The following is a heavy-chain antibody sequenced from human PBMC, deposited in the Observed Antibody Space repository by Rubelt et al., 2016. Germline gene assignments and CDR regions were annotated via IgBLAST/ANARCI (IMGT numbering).Heavy chain of an antibody. CDR1: GFSFDDYG. CDR2: INWSSKRL. V-gene: IGHV3-9*01. D-gene: IGHD2-21*01. Sequence: EVQLVESGGGLVQPGRSLRLSCAASGFSFDDYGMHWVRQAPGKGLEWVSGINWSSKRLGYADSVKGRFTISRDNAKSSLDLQMNSLRDEDTAVYYCARDAGGDWNWFDPWGQGTLVTVSS. CDR3: ARDAGGDWNWFDP. J-gene: IGHJ5*02.